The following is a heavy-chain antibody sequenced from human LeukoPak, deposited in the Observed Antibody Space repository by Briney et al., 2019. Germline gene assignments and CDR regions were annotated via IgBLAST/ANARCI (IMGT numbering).Heavy chain of an antibody. Sequence: ASVKVSCKASGYTFTSYAMHWVRQAPGQRLEWMGWINAGNGNTKYSQKFQGRVTMTRDMSTGTVYMELSSLRSEDTAVYYCARERFAGHYYDSSGFIKWGQGTLVTVSS. J-gene: IGHJ4*02. CDR3: ARERFAGHYYDSSGFIK. CDR1: GYTFTSYA. V-gene: IGHV1-3*01. CDR2: INAGNGNT. D-gene: IGHD3-22*01.